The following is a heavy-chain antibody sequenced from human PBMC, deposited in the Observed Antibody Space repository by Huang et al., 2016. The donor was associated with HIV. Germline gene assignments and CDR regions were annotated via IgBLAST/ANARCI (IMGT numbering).Heavy chain of an antibody. D-gene: IGHD6-13*01. V-gene: IGHV3-30*18. J-gene: IGHJ4*02. CDR3: AKGGSAAAVLDF. CDR1: GFTFSSSG. CDR2: ISYDAKTK. Sequence: QVQLVESGGGVVQPGRSLRISCAASGFTFSSSGMHWVRQAPGKWLEWVAVISYDAKTKYYADAVKGRFSISRDNSKTTVYLQLNSLGLEDTAVYYCAKGGSAAAVLDFWGQGTLVTVSS.